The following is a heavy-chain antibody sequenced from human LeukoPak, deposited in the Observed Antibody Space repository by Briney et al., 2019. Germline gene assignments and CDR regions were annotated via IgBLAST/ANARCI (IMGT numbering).Heavy chain of an antibody. CDR2: IYYSGST. J-gene: IGHJ4*02. Sequence: PSETLSLTCTVSGGSISSSSYYWGWIRQPPGKGLEWIGSIYYSGSTYYNPSLKSRVTISVDTSKNQFSLKLSSVTAADTAVYYCARHGWDMLVIAYWGQGTLVTVSS. CDR1: GGSISSSSYY. V-gene: IGHV4-39*01. D-gene: IGHD2-8*02. CDR3: ARHGWDMLVIAY.